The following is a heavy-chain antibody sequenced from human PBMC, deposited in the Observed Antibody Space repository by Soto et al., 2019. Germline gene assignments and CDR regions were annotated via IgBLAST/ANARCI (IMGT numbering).Heavy chain of an antibody. CDR2: IYYSGST. J-gene: IGHJ6*02. V-gene: IGHV4-59*01. CDR3: ARDVYSSGWTSGMDV. CDR1: GGSISSYY. Sequence: LSLTCAGSGGSISSYYWSWIRQHPGKGLEWIGNIYYSGSTNYNPSPKSLVTTSVDTSKNQFSLKLSAVTASDTAVYYCARDVYSSGWTSGMDVWGQGATVTVSS. D-gene: IGHD6-19*01.